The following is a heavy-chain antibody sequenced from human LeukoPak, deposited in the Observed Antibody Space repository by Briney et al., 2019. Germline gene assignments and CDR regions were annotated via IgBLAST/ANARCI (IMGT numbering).Heavy chain of an antibody. CDR2: IRDDGSNK. CDR1: GFTFSSYG. D-gene: IGHD3-16*01. Sequence: PGGSLRLSCAASGFTFSSYGMHWVRQAPGKGLEWVAFIRDDGSNKHYVDSVKGRFTISRDNSKNTVYLQMDSLRAEDTAAYYCTRPQHGDLYAFDIWGQGTMVTVSS. V-gene: IGHV3-30*02. CDR3: TRPQHGDLYAFDI. J-gene: IGHJ3*02.